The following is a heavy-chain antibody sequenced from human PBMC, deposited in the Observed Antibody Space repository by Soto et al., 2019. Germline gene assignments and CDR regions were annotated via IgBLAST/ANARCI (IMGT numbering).Heavy chain of an antibody. V-gene: IGHV4-31*03. Sequence: QVQLQESGPGLVKPSQTLSLTCTVSGGSINSGGYYWSWVRQHPGKGLEWIGYIFYSGTTYYNPSLKSRVTISVDPSKNQFSLRLTSVPAADTAVYYCARSVDPWGQGTLVTVSS. CDR2: IFYSGTT. CDR1: GGSINSGGYY. CDR3: ARSVDP. J-gene: IGHJ5*02.